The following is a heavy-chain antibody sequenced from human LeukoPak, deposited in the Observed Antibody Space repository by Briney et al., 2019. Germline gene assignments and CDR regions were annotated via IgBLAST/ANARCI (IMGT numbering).Heavy chain of an antibody. CDR1: GFTFRNAW. Sequence: GGSLRLSCAASGFTFRNAWMIWVRQAPGKGLEWVGHIKTKGDGGTTDYAAPVKGRFTFSRDDSKNMLYLQLSSLKTEDTAVYYCATDIPYTAGRSLNYWGQGTLVTVCS. D-gene: IGHD2-2*02. CDR2: IKTKGDGGTT. J-gene: IGHJ4*02. CDR3: ATDIPYTAGRSLNY. V-gene: IGHV3-15*01.